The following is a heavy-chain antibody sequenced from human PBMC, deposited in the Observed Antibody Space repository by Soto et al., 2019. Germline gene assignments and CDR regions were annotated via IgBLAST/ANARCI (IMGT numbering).Heavy chain of an antibody. CDR2: IYYSGST. Sequence: QVQLQESGPGLVKPSETLSLTCTVSGGSISSYYWSWIRQPPGKGLEWIGYIYYSGSTNYNSSLKSRVTTSVDTSKNQFSLKLSSVTAADTAVYYCARHLGYSSSSSHYFDFWGQGTLVTVSS. V-gene: IGHV4-59*01. CDR3: ARHLGYSSSSSHYFDF. J-gene: IGHJ4*02. CDR1: GGSISSYY. D-gene: IGHD6-6*01.